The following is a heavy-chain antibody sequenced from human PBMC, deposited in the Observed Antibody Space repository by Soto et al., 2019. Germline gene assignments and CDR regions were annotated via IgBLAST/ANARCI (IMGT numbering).Heavy chain of an antibody. CDR3: ARDRGFVVVPAAIENWFDP. D-gene: IGHD2-2*02. J-gene: IGHJ5*02. Sequence: GGSLRLSCAASGFTFSSYWMHWVRQAPGKGLVWVSRINSDGSSTSYADSVKGRFTISRDNAKNTLYLQMNSLRAEDTAVYYCARDRGFVVVPAAIENWFDPWGQGTLVTVSS. V-gene: IGHV3-74*01. CDR2: INSDGSST. CDR1: GFTFSSYW.